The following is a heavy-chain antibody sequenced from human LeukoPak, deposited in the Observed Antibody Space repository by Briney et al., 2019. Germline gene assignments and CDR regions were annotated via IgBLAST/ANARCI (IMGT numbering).Heavy chain of an antibody. Sequence: GGSLRLSCATSGFLFDDYDMSWVRQVPGKGLEGVSGINWNGGITGYAGSVKGRFTISRDSAKKSLYLQMNSLRAEDTALYFCARHLFDHDDGGEGYWGRGTLVTVSS. CDR2: INWNGGIT. CDR3: ARHLFDHDDGGEGY. V-gene: IGHV3-20*04. J-gene: IGHJ4*02. D-gene: IGHD1-14*01. CDR1: GFLFDDYD.